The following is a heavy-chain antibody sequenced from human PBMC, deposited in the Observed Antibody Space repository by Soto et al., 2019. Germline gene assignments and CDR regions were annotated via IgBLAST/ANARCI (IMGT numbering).Heavy chain of an antibody. CDR3: AKARQWLVRDPLPPRGY. CDR2: ISYDGSNK. V-gene: IGHV3-30*18. CDR1: GFTFSSYG. D-gene: IGHD6-19*01. Sequence: LRLSCAASGFTFSSYGMHWVRQAPGKGLEWVAVISYDGSNKYYADSVKGRFTISRDNSKNTLYLQMNSLRAEDTAVYYCAKARQWLVRDPLPPRGYWGQGTLVTVSS. J-gene: IGHJ4*02.